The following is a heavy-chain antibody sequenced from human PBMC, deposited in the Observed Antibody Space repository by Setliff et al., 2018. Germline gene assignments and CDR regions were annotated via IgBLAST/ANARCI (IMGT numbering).Heavy chain of an antibody. V-gene: IGHV3-23*01. D-gene: IGHD2-8*01. Sequence: LRLSCAASGFTFSSYAMSWVRQAPGKGLEWVSAISGSGGRTYYADSVKGRFTISRDNSKNTLYLQMKSLRAEDTAVYYCAKDENIVLIVYAPVYIGGFDYWGQGTLVTVSS. J-gene: IGHJ4*02. CDR2: ISGSGGRT. CDR1: GFTFSSYA. CDR3: AKDENIVLIVYAPVYIGGFDY.